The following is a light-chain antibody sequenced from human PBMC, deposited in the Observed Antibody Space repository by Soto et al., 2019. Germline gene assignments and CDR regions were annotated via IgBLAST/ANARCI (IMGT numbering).Light chain of an antibody. Sequence: QSVLTQPPSVSGAPGQRVTISCTGSSSNIGAGYDVHWYQQLPGTAPKLLIYGNNNRPSGVPGRFSGSKSGTSASLAITGLQDEDEADYYCHSYDSSLSGSRVFGGGTKLTVL. CDR2: GNN. CDR1: SSNIGAGYD. CDR3: HSYDSSLSGSRV. V-gene: IGLV1-40*01. J-gene: IGLJ2*01.